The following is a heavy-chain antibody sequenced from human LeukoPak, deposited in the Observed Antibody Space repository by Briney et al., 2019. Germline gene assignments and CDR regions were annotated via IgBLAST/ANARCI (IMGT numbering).Heavy chain of an antibody. CDR2: IKSKTDGGTT. CDR1: GFTFSNAW. Sequence: GGSLRLSCAASGFTFSNAWMSWVRQAPGKGLEWVGRIKSKTDGGTTDYAAPVKGRFTIPRDDSKNTLYLQMNSLKTEDTAVYYCTTEVPRIAVAGTSDYWGQGTLVTVSS. J-gene: IGHJ4*02. CDR3: TTEVPRIAVAGTSDY. V-gene: IGHV3-15*01. D-gene: IGHD6-19*01.